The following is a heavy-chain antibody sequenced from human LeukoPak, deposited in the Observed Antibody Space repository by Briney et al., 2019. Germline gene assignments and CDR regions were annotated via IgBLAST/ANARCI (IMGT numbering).Heavy chain of an antibody. D-gene: IGHD6-19*01. J-gene: IGHJ4*02. CDR2: INPSGGST. CDR1: GYTFTGYY. Sequence: ASVKVSCKASGYTFTGYYMHWVRQAPGQGLEWMGIINPSGGSTSYAQKFQGRVTMTRDMSTSTVYMELSSLRSEDTAVYYCARVVLAVAGTEVFDYWGQGTLVTVSS. V-gene: IGHV1-46*01. CDR3: ARVVLAVAGTEVFDY.